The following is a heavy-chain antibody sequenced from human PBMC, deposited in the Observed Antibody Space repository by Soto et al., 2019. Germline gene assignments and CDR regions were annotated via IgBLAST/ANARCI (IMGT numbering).Heavy chain of an antibody. CDR2: IYYSGST. D-gene: IGHD3-10*01. CDR1: GGSISSYY. V-gene: IGHV4-59*08. J-gene: IGHJ3*02. CDR3: ARLTPWFGELFSDAFDI. Sequence: PSETLSLTCTVSGGSISSYYWSWIRQPPGKGLEWIGYIYYSGSTNYNPSLKSRVTISVDTSKNQFSLKLSSVTAADTAVYYCARLTPWFGELFSDAFDIWGQGTMVTVSS.